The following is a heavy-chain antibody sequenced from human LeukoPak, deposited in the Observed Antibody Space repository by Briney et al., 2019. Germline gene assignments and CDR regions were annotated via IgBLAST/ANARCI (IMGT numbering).Heavy chain of an antibody. CDR1: GGSISSGGYS. Sequence: SETLSLTCAVSGGSISSGGYSWSWIRQPPGKGLEWIGYIYHSGSTYYNPSLKSRVTISVDRSKNQFSLKLSSVTAADTAVYYCARLSGYSSGHYYSDYWGQGTLVTVSS. J-gene: IGHJ4*02. D-gene: IGHD3-22*01. CDR2: IYHSGST. CDR3: ARLSGYSSGHYYSDY. V-gene: IGHV4-30-2*01.